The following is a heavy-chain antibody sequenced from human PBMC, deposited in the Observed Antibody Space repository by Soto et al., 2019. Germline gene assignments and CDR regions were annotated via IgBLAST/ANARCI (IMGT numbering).Heavy chain of an antibody. D-gene: IGHD7-27*01. J-gene: IGHJ3*02. CDR2: ISGSGGST. Sequence: GGSLRLSCAASGFTFSSYAMSWVRQAPGKGLEWVSAISGSGGSTYYADSVKGRFTISRDNSKNTLYLQMNSLRAEDTAVYYCAKDRLGPDRGVDAFDIWGQGTMVTVSS. CDR3: AKDRLGPDRGVDAFDI. CDR1: GFTFSSYA. V-gene: IGHV3-23*01.